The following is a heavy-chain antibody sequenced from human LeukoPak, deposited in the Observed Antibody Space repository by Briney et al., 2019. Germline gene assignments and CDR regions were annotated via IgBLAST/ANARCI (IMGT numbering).Heavy chain of an antibody. J-gene: IGHJ4*02. CDR3: AREDDYSNSCYDY. CDR2: ISSSSSYI. V-gene: IGHV3-21*01. D-gene: IGHD4-11*01. Sequence: GGSLRLSCAASGFTFSSYSMNWVRQAPGKGLDWVSSISSSSSYIYYADSVKGRFTISRDNAKNSLYLQMNSLRAEDTAVYYCAREDDYSNSCYDYWGQGTLVTVSS. CDR1: GFTFSSYS.